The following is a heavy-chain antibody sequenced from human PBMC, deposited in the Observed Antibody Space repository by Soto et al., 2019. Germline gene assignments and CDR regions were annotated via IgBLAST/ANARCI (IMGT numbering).Heavy chain of an antibody. CDR2: IYYSGST. J-gene: IGHJ6*02. Sequence: PSETLSLTGTVSGGSISTYYWIWIRQPPGKGLEWIGYIYYSGSTSYNPSLKSRVTISVDTSKNQFSLKLRSVTAADTAVYYCASDRSSGWDQGYGMDVWGQGTTVTVSS. V-gene: IGHV4-59*01. CDR1: GGSISTYY. CDR3: ASDRSSGWDQGYGMDV. D-gene: IGHD6-19*01.